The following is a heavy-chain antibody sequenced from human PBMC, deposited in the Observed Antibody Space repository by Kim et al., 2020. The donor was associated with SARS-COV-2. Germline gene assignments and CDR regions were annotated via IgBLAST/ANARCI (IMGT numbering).Heavy chain of an antibody. CDR2: ISSSSSTI. CDR1: GFTFSSYS. CDR3: ARLLDIVATTNYGNDY. J-gene: IGHJ4*02. D-gene: IGHD5-12*01. Sequence: GGSLRLSCAASGFTFSSYSMNWVRQAPGKGLEWVSYISSSSSTIYYADSVKGRFTISRDNAKNSLYLQMNSLRDEDTAVYYCARLLDIVATTNYGNDYWGQGTLVTVSS. V-gene: IGHV3-48*02.